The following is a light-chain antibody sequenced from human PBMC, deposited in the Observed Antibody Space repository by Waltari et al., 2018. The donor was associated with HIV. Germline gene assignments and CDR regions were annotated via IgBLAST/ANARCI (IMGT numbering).Light chain of an antibody. CDR1: QGIGNS. Sequence: DIQMTQSPSSLSASVGDRATITCRASQGIGNSLAWYQQKPGKAPKLLLYATSRLESGVPSRFSGSGSGTDYALTISSLQPEDFATYFCQHYYSTPPTFGQGTKVGIK. CDR3: QHYYSTPPT. J-gene: IGKJ1*01. V-gene: IGKV1-NL1*01. CDR2: ATS.